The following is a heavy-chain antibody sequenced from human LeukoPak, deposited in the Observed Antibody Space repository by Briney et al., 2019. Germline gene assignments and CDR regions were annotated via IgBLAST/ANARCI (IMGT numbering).Heavy chain of an antibody. V-gene: IGHV3-23*01. D-gene: IGHD3/OR15-3a*01. Sequence: PGGSLRLSCAASGFTFNDFAMTWVRQAPGKGLEWVSTIADAGTYYADSVKGRFIISRDNSKNMLYLQLNSLRADDTAMYYCARILGPSDVRGHGTMVTVSS. CDR3: ARILGPSDV. CDR2: IADAGT. CDR1: GFTFNDFA. J-gene: IGHJ3*01.